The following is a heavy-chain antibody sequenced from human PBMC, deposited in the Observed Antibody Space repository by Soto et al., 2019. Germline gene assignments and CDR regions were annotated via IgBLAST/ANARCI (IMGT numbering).Heavy chain of an antibody. V-gene: IGHV3-33*01. CDR3: ARADSLGSHYYYGMDV. D-gene: IGHD3-22*01. CDR1: GVTFSSYG. CDR2: IWYDGSNK. J-gene: IGHJ6*02. Sequence: QVQLVESGGGVVQPGRSLRLSCAASGVTFSSYGMHWVRLAPGKGLEWVAVIWYDGSNKYYADSVKGRFTISRDNSKNALYLQMNSLRAEDTAVYYCARADSLGSHYYYGMDVWGQGTTVTVSS.